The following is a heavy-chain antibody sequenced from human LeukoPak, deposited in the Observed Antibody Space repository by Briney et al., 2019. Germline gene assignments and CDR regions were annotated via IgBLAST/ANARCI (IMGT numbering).Heavy chain of an antibody. CDR1: GYSITSGYY. CDR3: ARGGPPFSFDY. V-gene: IGHV4-38-2*02. D-gene: IGHD3-16*01. Sequence: SETLSLTCTVSGYSITSGYYWGWIRQPPGKGLEWIGNIYHSGSTYYNPSLKSRVTISVDTSKNQFSLKLSSVTAADTALYYCARGGPPFSFDYWGQGTLVTVSS. J-gene: IGHJ4*02. CDR2: IYHSGST.